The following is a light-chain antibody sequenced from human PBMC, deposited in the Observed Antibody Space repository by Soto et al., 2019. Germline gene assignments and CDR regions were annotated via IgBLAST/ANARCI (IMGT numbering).Light chain of an antibody. V-gene: IGKV1-39*01. J-gene: IGKJ1*01. Sequence: DILMTQSPASLSASRGDRVTLSCRASQSISTYFTWYQQKPGKAPRLLISRASSVNSGIPPRFTGSGSGREFTLTISSLRPEDIATYYCQQSYNSPPWTFGQGTKVDIK. CDR1: QSISTY. CDR3: QQSYNSPPWT. CDR2: RAS.